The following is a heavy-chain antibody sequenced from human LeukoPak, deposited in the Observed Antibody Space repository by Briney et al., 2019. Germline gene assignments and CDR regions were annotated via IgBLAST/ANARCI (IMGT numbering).Heavy chain of an antibody. J-gene: IGHJ4*02. CDR3: VTPFFGDSRSYFRPFDY. Sequence: PGGSLRLSCAASGFTFSSYEMNWVRQAPGKGLELISYISSSGSTIYYADSVKGRFTISRDNAKNSLYLQMNSLRAEDTAVYYCVTPFFGDSRSYFRPFDYWGQGTLVTVSS. V-gene: IGHV3-48*03. D-gene: IGHD1-26*01. CDR2: ISSSGSTI. CDR1: GFTFSSYE.